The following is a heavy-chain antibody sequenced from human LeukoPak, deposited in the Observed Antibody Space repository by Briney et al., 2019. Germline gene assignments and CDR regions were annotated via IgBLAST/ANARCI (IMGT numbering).Heavy chain of an antibody. D-gene: IGHD6-19*01. J-gene: IGHJ4*01. CDR3: AREEMEVAGLQY. Sequence: PGGSLRLSCAASGFTFSNYWMYWVRHAPGKSPVWVSRINREGRSATYADSVKGRFTISRDNANNTLFLQMINLRVDDTAVYYCAREEMEVAGLQYWGQGTLVTVSS. CDR1: GFTFSNYW. CDR2: INREGRSA. V-gene: IGHV3-74*01.